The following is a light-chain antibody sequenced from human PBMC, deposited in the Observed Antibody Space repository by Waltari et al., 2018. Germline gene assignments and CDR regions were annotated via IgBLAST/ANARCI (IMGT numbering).Light chain of an antibody. CDR3: SLYMGSGIWV. J-gene: IGLJ3*02. V-gene: IGLV8-61*01. CDR2: KGY. Sequence: QTVVTQEPSLSVSPGGTVTLTCALSSGSVSSTSYATWYQQTPGQPPRTLIYKGYSRSSGVPDRFSGSIFGNKAVLTITGAQADDECYYYCSLYMGSGIWVFGGGTKLTVL. CDR1: SGSVSSTSY.